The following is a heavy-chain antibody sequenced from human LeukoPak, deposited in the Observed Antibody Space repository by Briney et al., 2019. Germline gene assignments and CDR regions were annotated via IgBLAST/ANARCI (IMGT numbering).Heavy chain of an antibody. CDR1: GGSFSGYY. J-gene: IGHJ4*02. CDR2: INHSGST. Sequence: SETLSLTCAVYGGSFSGYYWSWIRQPPGKGLEWIGEINHSGSTNYNPSLKSRVTISVDTSKNQFSLKLSSVTAADTAVYYCARQSSDFWSRPTYYFDFWGQGTLVTVSS. CDR3: ARQSSDFWSRPTYYFDF. V-gene: IGHV4-34*01. D-gene: IGHD3-3*01.